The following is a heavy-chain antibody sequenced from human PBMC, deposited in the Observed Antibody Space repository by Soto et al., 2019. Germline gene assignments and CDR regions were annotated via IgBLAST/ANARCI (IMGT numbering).Heavy chain of an antibody. V-gene: IGHV4-39*01. CDR3: ASHVGPKNYVDAFDL. CDR2: LCYSGST. D-gene: IGHD3-16*01. J-gene: IGHJ3*01. Sequence: QLQLQESGPGLVKPSETLSLTCTVSGGSITNSSSCWGWLRQPPGKGLEWIGSLCYSGSTYYNPSLKSRITISVDTSKNQLSLKLSSVTAADTAVYYWASHVGPKNYVDAFDLWGQGTLLTVSS. CDR1: GGSITNSSSC.